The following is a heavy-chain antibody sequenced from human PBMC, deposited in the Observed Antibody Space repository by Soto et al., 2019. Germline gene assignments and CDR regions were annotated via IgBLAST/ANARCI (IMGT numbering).Heavy chain of an antibody. J-gene: IGHJ4*02. D-gene: IGHD6-13*01. V-gene: IGHV4-59*08. Sequence: SPTLSLTCTVSGGSISSYYWSWIRQPPGKGLEWIGYIYYSGSTNYNPSLKSRVTISVDTSKNQFSLKLSSVTAADTAVYYCASTAAAGNRIDYWGQGTLVTVSS. CDR1: GGSISSYY. CDR3: ASTAAAGNRIDY. CDR2: IYYSGST.